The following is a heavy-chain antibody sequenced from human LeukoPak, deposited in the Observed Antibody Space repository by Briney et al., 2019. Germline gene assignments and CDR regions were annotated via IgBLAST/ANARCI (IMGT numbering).Heavy chain of an antibody. D-gene: IGHD3-9*01. J-gene: IGHJ4*02. V-gene: IGHV3-53*01. CDR3: ARNYYDVLTGVRN. CDR1: GFTVSTNY. Sequence: GGSLRLSCAASGFTVSTNYMSWVRRAPGKGLEWVSLISSGGTTYYADSVKGRFTISRDNSKNTLYLQMNSLRAEDTAVYYCARNYYDVLTGVRNWGQGTLVIVSS. CDR2: ISSGGTT.